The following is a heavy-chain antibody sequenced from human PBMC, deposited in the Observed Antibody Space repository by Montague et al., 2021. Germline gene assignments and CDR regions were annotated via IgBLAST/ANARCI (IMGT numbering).Heavy chain of an antibody. CDR2: IYDSGTT. Sequence: SETLSLTCTVSGGSISEFYWSWIRQSPAKGLERIGYIYDSGTTNYNPSLKSRVTISADTYMNQFSLNLRSVTAADTAVYFCARRLGSRAPFDYWGQGTLVTVSS. D-gene: IGHD7-27*01. J-gene: IGHJ4*02. V-gene: IGHV4-59*08. CDR1: GGSISEFY. CDR3: ARRLGSRAPFDY.